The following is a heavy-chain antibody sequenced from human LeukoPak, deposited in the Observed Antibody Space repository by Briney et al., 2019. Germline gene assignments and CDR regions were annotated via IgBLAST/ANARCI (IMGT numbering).Heavy chain of an antibody. V-gene: IGHV1-46*01. CDR3: ARSDSSSWESFDP. Sequence: ASVKVSCKASGYIFTSYYMHWVRQAPGQGLEWLGVINPSDGSTSYVQKFQGRVTMTRNTSISTAYMELSSLRSEDTAVYYCARSDSSSWESFDPWGQGTLVTVSS. CDR1: GYIFTSYY. D-gene: IGHD6-13*01. J-gene: IGHJ5*02. CDR2: INPSDGST.